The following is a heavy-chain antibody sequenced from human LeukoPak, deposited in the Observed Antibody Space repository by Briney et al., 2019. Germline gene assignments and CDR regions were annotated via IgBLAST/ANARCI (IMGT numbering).Heavy chain of an antibody. V-gene: IGHV3-53*01. CDR3: ARLYDFWSGYPPSSFDI. D-gene: IGHD3-3*01. J-gene: IGHJ3*02. Sequence: GGSLRLSCAASGFTFDDYAMHWVRQAPGKGLEWVSVIYSGGSTYYADSVKGRFTISRDNSKNTLYLQMNSLRAEDTAVYYCARLYDFWSGYPPSSFDIWGQGTMVTVSS. CDR2: IYSGGST. CDR1: GFTFDDYA.